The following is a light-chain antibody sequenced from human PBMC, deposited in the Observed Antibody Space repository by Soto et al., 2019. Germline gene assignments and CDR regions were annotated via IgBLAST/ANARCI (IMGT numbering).Light chain of an antibody. CDR3: QHYGSALT. CDR1: QTVSSSY. Sequence: EIVLTQPPGTLSLSPGERTTVSCRATQTVSSSYIAWSQQKPGQAPRLLIYGASSRAPGIPDRFSGSGSGTDFTLTINRLEPEDFAVYSCQHYGSALTFGEGTKVEIK. CDR2: GAS. J-gene: IGKJ4*01. V-gene: IGKV3-20*01.